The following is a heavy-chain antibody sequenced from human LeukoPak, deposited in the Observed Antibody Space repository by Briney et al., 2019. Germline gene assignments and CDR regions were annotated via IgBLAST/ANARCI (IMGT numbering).Heavy chain of an antibody. V-gene: IGHV3-20*03. D-gene: IGHD3-22*01. CDR2: INWNVGGT. Sequence: GGSLRLAFAAAGFTFDDYGMGWVRQAPGKGLGWGSGINWNVGGTGYVDPVKGRFTISRDNATNSLSLPMNSLTAEDTALYYCARVQAEGYYYDSSGYSFDYWGQGTLVTVSS. CDR1: GFTFDDYG. CDR3: ARVQAEGYYYDSSGYSFDY. J-gene: IGHJ4*02.